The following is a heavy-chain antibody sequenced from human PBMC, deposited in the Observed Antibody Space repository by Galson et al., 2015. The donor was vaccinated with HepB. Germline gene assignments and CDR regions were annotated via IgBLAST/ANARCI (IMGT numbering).Heavy chain of an antibody. CDR1: GFTFSSYA. CDR2: ISYDGSNK. V-gene: IGHV3-30-3*01. Sequence: SLRLSCAASGFTFSSYAMHWVRQAPGKGLEWVAVISYDGSNKYYADSVKGRFTISRDNSKNTLYLQMNSLRAEDTAVYYCARDAQGDYYYYYYMDVWGKGTTVTVSS. CDR3: ARDAQGDYYYYYYMDV. J-gene: IGHJ6*03.